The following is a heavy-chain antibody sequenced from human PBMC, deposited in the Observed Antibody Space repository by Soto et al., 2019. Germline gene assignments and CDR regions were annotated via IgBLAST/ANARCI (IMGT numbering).Heavy chain of an antibody. V-gene: IGHV3-23*01. D-gene: IGHD2-8*02. CDR2: FRVDYVT. Sequence: EVQLWESGGGLIQPGGSLRLSCATFGFSFSNYAMSWVRQAPGKGLEWVSGFRVDYVTYYADPVRGRFTISRDNSKNTLYLQMTRLRAEDTVLYYCAKAQGFFDHTGPDQWGQGTLVTVSS. CDR1: GFSFSNYA. J-gene: IGHJ4*02. CDR3: AKAQGFFDHTGPDQ.